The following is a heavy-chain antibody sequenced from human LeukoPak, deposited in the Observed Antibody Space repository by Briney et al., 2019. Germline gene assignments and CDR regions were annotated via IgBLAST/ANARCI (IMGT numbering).Heavy chain of an antibody. CDR3: AIQGGVGGY. J-gene: IGHJ4*02. V-gene: IGHV3-23*01. CDR2: IGGSGGST. D-gene: IGHD2-8*02. CDR1: GVTFSSSA. Sequence: PGGSLRLSCAASGVTFSSSAMSWVRQVPGKGLEWVSAIGGSGGSTYYADSVKDRFTISRDNSKNTLSLQMNSLRAEDTALYYCAIQGGVGGYWGQGTLVTVSS.